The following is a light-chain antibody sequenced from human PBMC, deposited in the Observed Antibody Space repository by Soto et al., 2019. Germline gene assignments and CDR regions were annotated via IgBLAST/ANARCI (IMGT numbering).Light chain of an antibody. Sequence: DIQITQSPSFVSASVGDRVTITCRASQGVSSWLAWYPPKPGKPPNLLIYAASSLQSGVPSRFSGSGSGTDFPLTISSLHPEDFATYSCQQANTFPRTFGQGTNV. J-gene: IGKJ1*01. CDR2: AAS. V-gene: IGKV1-12*01. CDR3: QQANTFPRT. CDR1: QGVSSW.